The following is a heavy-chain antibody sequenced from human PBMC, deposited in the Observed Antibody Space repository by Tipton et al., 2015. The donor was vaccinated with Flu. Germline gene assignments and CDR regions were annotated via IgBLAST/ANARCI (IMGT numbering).Heavy chain of an antibody. J-gene: IGHJ3*01. Sequence: SLRLSCAASGFTFSSYAMSWVRQAPGKGLEWVSSISANGGAAYYADSLKGRFTISRDNSKNTLYLQMNTLRAEDTAVYYCAKGIYLGGGWGRAFDVGGQGTMVTVSS. CDR3: AKGIYLGGGWGRAFDV. D-gene: IGHD3-10*01. V-gene: IGHV3-23*01. CDR1: GFTFSSYA. CDR2: ISANGGAA.